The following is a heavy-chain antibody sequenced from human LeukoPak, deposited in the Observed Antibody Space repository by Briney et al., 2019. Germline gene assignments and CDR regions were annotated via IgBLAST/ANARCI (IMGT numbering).Heavy chain of an antibody. J-gene: IGHJ4*02. CDR2: INPSGGST. CDR1: GYTFTSYY. V-gene: IGHV1-46*01. D-gene: IGHD3-10*01. CDR3: ARDLSITMVRAPFY. Sequence: ASVKVSCKASGYTFTSYYMHWVRQAPGQGLEWMGIINPSGGSTSYAQNFQGRVTMTRDTPTSTVYMELSSLKSEDTAVYYCARDLSITMVRAPFYWGPGTPVTVSS.